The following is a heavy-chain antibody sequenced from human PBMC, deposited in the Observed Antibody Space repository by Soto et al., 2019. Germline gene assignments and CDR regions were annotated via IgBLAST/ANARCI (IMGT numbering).Heavy chain of an antibody. V-gene: IGHV1-69*13. CDR3: ARDSGSRRPASPDY. CDR2: IIPIFGTA. Sequence: ASVKVSCKASGGTFSSYAISWVRQAPGQGLEWMGGIIPIFGTANYAQKFQGRVTITADESTSTAYMELSSLRSEDTAVYYCARDSGSRRPASPDYWGQGTLVTVSS. CDR1: GGTFSSYA. J-gene: IGHJ4*02. D-gene: IGHD3-10*01.